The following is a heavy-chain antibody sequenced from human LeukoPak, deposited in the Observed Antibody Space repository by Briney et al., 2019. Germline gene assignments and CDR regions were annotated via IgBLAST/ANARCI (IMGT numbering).Heavy chain of an antibody. D-gene: IGHD5-18*01. CDR1: GFTFSSYG. V-gene: IGHV3-30*18. CDR2: ISYDGSNK. CDR3: AKGERYSYGLFDY. J-gene: IGHJ4*02. Sequence: PGGSLRLSCAASGFTFSSYGMHWVRQAPGKGLEWVAVISYDGSNKYYADSVKGRFTISRDNSKNTLYLQMNSLRAEDTAVYYCAKGERYSYGLFDYWGQGTLVTVSS.